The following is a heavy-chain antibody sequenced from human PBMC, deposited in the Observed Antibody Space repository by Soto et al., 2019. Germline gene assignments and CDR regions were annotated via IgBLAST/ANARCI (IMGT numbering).Heavy chain of an antibody. D-gene: IGHD2-15*01. CDR1: GDSINNSHW. CDR3: ARYGGSSTYFFDF. Sequence: SETLTLTCAVSGDSINNSHWWSWVRQTPGKGLEWIGETYHSGSTNYNPSLETRVTISIDKSNNQFSLKMTSVTAADTAVYFCARYGGSSTYFFDFWGPGTLVTVSS. V-gene: IGHV4-4*02. CDR2: TYHSGST. J-gene: IGHJ4*02.